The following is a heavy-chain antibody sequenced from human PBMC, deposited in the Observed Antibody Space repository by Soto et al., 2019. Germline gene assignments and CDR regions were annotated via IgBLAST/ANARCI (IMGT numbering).Heavy chain of an antibody. V-gene: IGHV4-31*03. D-gene: IGHD6-13*01. Sequence: PSETLSLTCTVSGGSINSGGHYWSWFRQHPGKGLEWIGYIFYNGNTYYNPSLQSRLTISRDTPKNQFSLKLNSVTAADTAVYYCAREAAAFDIWGQRTMVTVPS. J-gene: IGHJ3*02. CDR2: IFYNGNT. CDR3: AREAAAFDI. CDR1: GGSINSGGHY.